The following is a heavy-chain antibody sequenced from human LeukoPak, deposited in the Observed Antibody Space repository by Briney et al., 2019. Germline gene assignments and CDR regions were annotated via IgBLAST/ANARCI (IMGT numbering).Heavy chain of an antibody. V-gene: IGHV3-11*01. CDR2: ISDSGDTL. CDR3: ARDLDDYLTGNFDF. Sequence: GGSLRLSCAASGFSFSDYYMSWIRQAPGKGLEWLSYISDSGDTLHYMDSVRGRFIISRDNSKNSLYLQMNNLRVEDTAIYNCARDLDDYLTGNFDFWGQGILVTVSS. D-gene: IGHD3-9*01. CDR1: GFSFSDYY. J-gene: IGHJ4*02.